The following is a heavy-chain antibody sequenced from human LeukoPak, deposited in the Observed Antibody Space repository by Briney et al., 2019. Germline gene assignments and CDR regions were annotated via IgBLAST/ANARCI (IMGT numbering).Heavy chain of an antibody. CDR2: IYYSGRT. CDR1: GGSISSYY. Sequence: SETLSLTCTVSGGSISSYYWSWIRQPPGKGLEWIGYIYYSGRTNYNPSLKSRVTISVDTSKNQFSLKLSSVTAADTAVYYCAREVWGYGMDVWGQGTTVTVSS. J-gene: IGHJ6*02. V-gene: IGHV4-59*01. D-gene: IGHD3-16*01. CDR3: AREVWGYGMDV.